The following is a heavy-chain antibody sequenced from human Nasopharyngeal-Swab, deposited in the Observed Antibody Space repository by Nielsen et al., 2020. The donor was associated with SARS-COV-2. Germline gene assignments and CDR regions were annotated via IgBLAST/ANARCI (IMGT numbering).Heavy chain of an antibody. J-gene: IGHJ4*02. CDR2: IYYSGST. CDR1: GGSISSYY. D-gene: IGHD2-15*01. V-gene: IGHV4-59*01. CDR3: ARTHLYCSGGSCYPDTFDY. Sequence: SETLPLTCTVSGGSISSYYWSWIRQPPGKGLEWIGYIYYSGSTNYNPSLKSRVTISVDTSKNQFSLKLSSVTAADTAVYYCARTHLYCSGGSCYPDTFDYWGQGTLVTVSS.